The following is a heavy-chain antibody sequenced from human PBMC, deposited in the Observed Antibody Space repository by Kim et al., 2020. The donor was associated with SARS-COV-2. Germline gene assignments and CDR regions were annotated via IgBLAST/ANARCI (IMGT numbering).Heavy chain of an antibody. CDR3: ARYSYGLSYAFDI. J-gene: IGHJ3*02. Sequence: SNPSLKSRVTISVDTSKNQFSLKLSSVTAADTAVYYCARYSYGLSYAFDIWGQGTMVTVSS. D-gene: IGHD5-18*01. V-gene: IGHV4-39*07.